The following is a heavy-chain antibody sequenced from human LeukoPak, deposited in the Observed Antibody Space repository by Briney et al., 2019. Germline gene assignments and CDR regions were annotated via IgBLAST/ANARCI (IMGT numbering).Heavy chain of an antibody. CDR3: ARYDFWIGFGWFDP. CDR2: IIPIFGTA. V-gene: IGHV1-69*01. D-gene: IGHD3-3*01. J-gene: IGHJ5*02. CDR1: GGTLSNYA. Sequence: SVKVSCKVSGGTLSNYATSWVRQAPGQGLEWMGGIIPIFGTANYAQKFQGRVTITADESTSTAYMELSSLRSEDTAVYYCARYDFWIGFGWFDPWGQGTLVTVSS.